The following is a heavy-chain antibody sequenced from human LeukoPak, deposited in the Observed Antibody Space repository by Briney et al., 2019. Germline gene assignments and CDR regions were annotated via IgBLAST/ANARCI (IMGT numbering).Heavy chain of an antibody. CDR1: GFTFSSYG. V-gene: IGHV3-30*03. CDR3: ARTASPIAAAGLYSLQH. Sequence: HPGRSLRLSCAASGFTFSSYGMHWVRQAPGKGLEWVAVISYDGSNKYYADSVKGRFTISRDNSKNTLYLQMNSLRAEDTAVYYCARTASPIAAAGLYSLQHWGQGTLVTVSS. J-gene: IGHJ1*01. CDR2: ISYDGSNK. D-gene: IGHD6-13*01.